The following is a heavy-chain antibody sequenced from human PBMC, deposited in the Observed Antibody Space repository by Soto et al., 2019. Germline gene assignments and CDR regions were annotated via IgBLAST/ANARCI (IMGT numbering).Heavy chain of an antibody. CDR2: ISGSGGSK. CDR1: GFTLSSYS. Sequence: PGGSLRPSCAAPGFTLSSYSMSWVRQAPGKGLEWVSAISGSGGSKYYADSVKGRFTISRDNSKNPLYLQMNSLRAEDTAVYYCAKDLIGWNYVLFPHPGFDYWGQGTLVTVSS. CDR3: AKDLIGWNYVLFPHPGFDY. D-gene: IGHD1-7*01. J-gene: IGHJ4*02. V-gene: IGHV3-23*01.